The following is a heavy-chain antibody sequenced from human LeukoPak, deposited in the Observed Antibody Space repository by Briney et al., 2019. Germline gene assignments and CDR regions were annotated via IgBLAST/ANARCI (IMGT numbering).Heavy chain of an antibody. D-gene: IGHD3-16*01. Sequence: PGGSLRLSCAASGFSFSSYAMSSVRQAPGQWLEWVSTISGSFTTYYTDSVKGRFTLSRDNSKNTLYLQTNSLRAEDTALYYCAKGEWLDDWGQGTRVTVSS. CDR3: AKGEWLDD. CDR1: GFSFSSYA. V-gene: IGHV3-23*01. J-gene: IGHJ4*02. CDR2: ISGSFTT.